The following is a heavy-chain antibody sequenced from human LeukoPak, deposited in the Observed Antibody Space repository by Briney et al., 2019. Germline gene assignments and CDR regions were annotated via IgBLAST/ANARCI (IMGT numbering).Heavy chain of an antibody. CDR3: ARAHRDGSNWNSLIVLRYYYYMDV. Sequence: GGSLRLSCEASGFTFRSFAMSWVRQAPGKGLQWLSGISASGHYIYQADSVKGRFTISRDNSKNTLYIEINSLRVEDTAVYYCARAHRDGSNWNSLIVLRYYYYMDVWGKGTTVTVSS. V-gene: IGHV3-23*01. J-gene: IGHJ6*03. CDR2: ISASGHYI. CDR1: GFTFRSFA. D-gene: IGHD1-7*01.